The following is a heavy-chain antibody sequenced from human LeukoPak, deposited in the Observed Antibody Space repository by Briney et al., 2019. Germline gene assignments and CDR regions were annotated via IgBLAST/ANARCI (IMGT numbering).Heavy chain of an antibody. D-gene: IGHD1/OR15-1a*01. CDR3: ATSESQTKFDY. CDR2: IFPGDSDT. Sequence: GESLKISCKGSGYSFTSYWIGRVRQMPGKGLEWMGIIFPGDSDTAYSPSFQGQVTISADKSISTAYLQWSSLKASDTAMYYCATSESQTKFDYWGQGTRVTVSS. CDR1: GYSFTSYW. V-gene: IGHV5-51*01. J-gene: IGHJ4*02.